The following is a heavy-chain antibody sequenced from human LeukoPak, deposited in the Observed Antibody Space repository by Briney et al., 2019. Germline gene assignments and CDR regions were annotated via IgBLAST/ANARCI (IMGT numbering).Heavy chain of an antibody. Sequence: ASVKVSCKASGYTFTIYGISWVRQAPGQGLEWMGWISAYNGNTNYAQKLQGRVTMTTDTSTSTAYMELRSLRSDDTAVYYCARDFPPYYDFWSGYSPPQYWGQGTLVTVSS. CDR1: GYTFTIYG. D-gene: IGHD3-3*01. CDR3: ARDFPPYYDFWSGYSPPQY. V-gene: IGHV1-18*01. J-gene: IGHJ4*02. CDR2: ISAYNGNT.